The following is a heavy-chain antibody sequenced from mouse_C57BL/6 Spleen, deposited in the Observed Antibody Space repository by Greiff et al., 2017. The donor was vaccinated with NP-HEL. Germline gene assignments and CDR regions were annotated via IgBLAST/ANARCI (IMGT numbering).Heavy chain of an antibody. CDR3: ARHGYYVWYFDV. CDR2: INYDGSST. CDR1: GFTFSDYY. V-gene: IGHV5-16*01. D-gene: IGHD2-3*01. Sequence: EVHLVESEGGLVQPGSSMKLSSTASGFTFSDYYMAWVRQVPEKGLEWVANINYDGSSTYYLDSLKSRFIISRDNAKNILYLQMSSLKSEDTATYYCARHGYYVWYFDVWGTGTTVTVSS. J-gene: IGHJ1*03.